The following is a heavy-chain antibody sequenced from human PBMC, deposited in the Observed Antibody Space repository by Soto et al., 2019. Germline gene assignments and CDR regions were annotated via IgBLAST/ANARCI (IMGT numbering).Heavy chain of an antibody. CDR1: GFTFSIYA. V-gene: IGHV3-64D*06. Sequence: SLRLSCVASGFTFSIYAMHWVRQAPGKGLEYVSSISINGGSTHYADSVKGRFTISRDNSKNTQYLQMSSLRADDTALYYCVKGEYYYDSSGYYPFDYWGQGTQVTVSS. CDR2: ISINGGST. J-gene: IGHJ4*02. CDR3: VKGEYYYDSSGYYPFDY. D-gene: IGHD3-22*01.